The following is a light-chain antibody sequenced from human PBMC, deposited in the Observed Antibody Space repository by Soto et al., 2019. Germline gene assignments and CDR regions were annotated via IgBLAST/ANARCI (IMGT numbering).Light chain of an antibody. Sequence: DIQMTQSPSSLSASVGDRVTITCQASQAISSFLNWYQQKPGKAPKLLIYDASNLEAGVPLRFSGGGAGTEYTFTISSLQPEDLAKYYCQQYDNLPITFGQGTRLEIK. CDR3: QQYDNLPIT. CDR2: DAS. V-gene: IGKV1-33*01. J-gene: IGKJ5*01. CDR1: QAISSF.